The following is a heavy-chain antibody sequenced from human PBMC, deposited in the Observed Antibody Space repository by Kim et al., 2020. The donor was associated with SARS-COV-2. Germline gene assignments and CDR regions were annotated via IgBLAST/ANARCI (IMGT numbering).Heavy chain of an antibody. CDR1: GFTFSIHS. CDR3: VRATSTSLYFSS. CDR2: ISSSSSNI. J-gene: IGHJ4*02. D-gene: IGHD1-26*01. V-gene: IGHV3-21*01. Sequence: GGSLRLSCAASGFTFSIHSMNWVRQVPGKGLEWVSVISSSSSNIFYADSVKGRFTISRDNAKNSLYLQMNSLSAEDTAVYYCVRATSTSLYFSSWGQGTL.